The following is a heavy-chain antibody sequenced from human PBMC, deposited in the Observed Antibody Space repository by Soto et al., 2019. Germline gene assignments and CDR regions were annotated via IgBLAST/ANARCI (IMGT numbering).Heavy chain of an antibody. J-gene: IGHJ6*02. CDR1: GGSFSGYY. V-gene: IGHV4-34*01. CDR2: INHSGST. D-gene: IGHD3-9*01. CDR3: ARQSRRGYYGILAAPAYYYYYYGTDV. Sequence: PSETLSLTCAVYGGSFSGYYWSWIRQPPGNGLEWIGEINHSGSTNYNPSLKSRVTISVDTSKNQFSLKLSSVTAADTAVYYCARQSRRGYYGILAAPAYYYYYYGTDVWGQGTTVTVSS.